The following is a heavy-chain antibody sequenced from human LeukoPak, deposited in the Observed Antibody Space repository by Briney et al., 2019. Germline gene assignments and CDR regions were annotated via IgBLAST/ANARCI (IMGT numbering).Heavy chain of an antibody. V-gene: IGHV3-21*01. CDR2: ISSSSNYI. Sequence: GGSLRLSCAASGFTFSSYSVNWVRQAPGKGLEWVSFISSSSNYIYYADSVKGRFTISRDNAKNSLYLQMNSLRAKDTAVYYCAVWGAFDYWGQGTLVTVSS. CDR1: GFTFSSYS. D-gene: IGHD7-27*01. J-gene: IGHJ4*02. CDR3: AVWGAFDY.